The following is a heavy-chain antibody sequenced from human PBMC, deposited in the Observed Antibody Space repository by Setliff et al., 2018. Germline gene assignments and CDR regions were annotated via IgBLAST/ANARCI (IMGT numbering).Heavy chain of an antibody. CDR3: ARRGYGGYIYGSFDS. D-gene: IGHD5-18*01. J-gene: IGHJ5*01. V-gene: IGHV5-51*01. CDR2: IYPADSDT. Sequence: LGESLNISCKASGYRFTSQWIAWVRQTPGRGLEWMGIIYPADSDTTYSPSFQGQVTISVDKSLSTAYLQWSSLKASDSGKYYCARRGYGGYIYGSFDSWGQGTLVTVSS. CDR1: GYRFTSQW.